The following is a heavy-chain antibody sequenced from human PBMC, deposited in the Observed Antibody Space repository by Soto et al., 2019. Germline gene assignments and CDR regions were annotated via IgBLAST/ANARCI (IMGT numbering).Heavy chain of an antibody. CDR1: GYSFPTYW. J-gene: IGHJ4*02. CDR3: ARSCSGGSCYSS. V-gene: IGHV5-51*01. CDR2: IYPGDSET. Sequence: GESLKISCGGSGYSFPTYWIGWVRQRPGKGLEWMGIIYPGDSETIYSPSFQGQVTISVDRSISTAYLQWSSLKASDTAMYYCARSCSGGSCYSSWGQGTLVTVSS. D-gene: IGHD2-15*01.